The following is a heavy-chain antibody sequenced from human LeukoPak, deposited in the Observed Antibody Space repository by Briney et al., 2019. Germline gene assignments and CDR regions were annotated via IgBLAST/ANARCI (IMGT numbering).Heavy chain of an antibody. V-gene: IGHV3-23*01. D-gene: IGHD2-2*01. CDR1: GFTFSSYA. CDR3: AKDLKRYCSSTSCYPFDY. Sequence: PGGSLRLSCAASGFTFSSYAVSWVRQAPGKGLEWVSAISGSGGSTYYADSVKGRFTISRDNSKNTLYLQMNSLRAEDTAVYYCAKDLKRYCSSTSCYPFDYWGQGTLVTVSS. CDR2: ISGSGGST. J-gene: IGHJ4*02.